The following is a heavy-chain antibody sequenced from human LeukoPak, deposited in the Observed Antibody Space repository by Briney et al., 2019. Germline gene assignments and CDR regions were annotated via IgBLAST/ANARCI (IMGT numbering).Heavy chain of an antibody. CDR3: ARPIYDSSGRGFDY. CDR2: INHSGST. Sequence: PSETLSLTCAVYGGSFSGYYWSWLRQPPGKGLEWIGEINHSGSTNYNPSLKSRVTISVDTSKNQFSLKLSSVTAADTAVYYCARPIYDSSGRGFDYWGQGTLVTVSS. J-gene: IGHJ4*02. CDR1: GGSFSGYY. D-gene: IGHD3-22*01. V-gene: IGHV4-34*01.